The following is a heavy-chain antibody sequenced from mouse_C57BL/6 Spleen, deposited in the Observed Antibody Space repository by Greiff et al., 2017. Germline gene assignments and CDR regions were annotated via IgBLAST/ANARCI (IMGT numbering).Heavy chain of an antibody. CDR3: ARYKRMVTTNYAMDY. D-gene: IGHD2-2*01. V-gene: IGHV7-3*01. J-gene: IGHJ4*01. Sequence: EVKLVESGGGLVQPGGSLSLSCAASGFTFTDYYMSWVRQPPGKALEWLGFIRNKANGYTTEYSASVKGRFTISRDNAQSIIYLQMNALRAEDSATYYCARYKRMVTTNYAMDYWGQGTSVTVSS. CDR2: IRNKANGYTT. CDR1: GFTFTDYY.